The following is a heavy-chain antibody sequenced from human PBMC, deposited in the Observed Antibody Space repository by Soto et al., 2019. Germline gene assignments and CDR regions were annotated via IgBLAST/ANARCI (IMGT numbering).Heavy chain of an antibody. CDR1: GFSLSTNAVG. D-gene: IGHD1-26*01. CDR3: AHMSGGAASYFHYYGMDV. Sequence: QISLKESGPTLVKPTQTLTLTCTFSGFSLSTNAVGVSWIRQPPGKALEWLALIYWNDDKRYSPSLKSRLTITKDPSKTQVVLIMTSMDPMDTATYYCAHMSGGAASYFHYYGMDVWGQGTTVTVSS. V-gene: IGHV2-5*01. CDR2: IYWNDDK. J-gene: IGHJ6*02.